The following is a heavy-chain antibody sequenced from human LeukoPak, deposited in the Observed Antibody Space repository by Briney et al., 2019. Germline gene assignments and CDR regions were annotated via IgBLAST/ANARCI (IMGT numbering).Heavy chain of an antibody. CDR3: ARYETIGVTTGDY. J-gene: IGHJ4*02. Sequence: GGSLRLSCAASGFTFSGYSMNWVRQAPGKGLEWVSSIDREGTYTVYADSVKGRFTISRDNAKNSLYLQMNNLRAEDAAVYYCARYETIGVTTGDYWGRGTLVTVSS. CDR1: GFTFSGYS. V-gene: IGHV3-21*06. CDR2: IDREGTYT. D-gene: IGHD1-1*01.